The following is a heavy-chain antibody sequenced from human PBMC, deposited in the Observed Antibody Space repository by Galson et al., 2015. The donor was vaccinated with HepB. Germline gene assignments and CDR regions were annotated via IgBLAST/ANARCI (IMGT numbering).Heavy chain of an antibody. CDR3: ARDRSSGWSTAPTA. J-gene: IGHJ5*02. CDR2: INPSGGST. D-gene: IGHD6-19*01. Sequence: SVKVSCKASGYTFSSCYIHWVRQAPGQGLEWMGIINPSGGSTSYAQKFQGRVIMTRDTSTGTVYMELSSLRSEDTAVYFCARDRSSGWSTAPTAWGQGTLVTVSS. CDR1: GYTFSSCY. V-gene: IGHV1-46*01.